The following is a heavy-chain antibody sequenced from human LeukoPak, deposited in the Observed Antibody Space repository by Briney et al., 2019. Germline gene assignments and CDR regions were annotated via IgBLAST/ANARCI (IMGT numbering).Heavy chain of an antibody. D-gene: IGHD4-17*01. CDR3: AKVCATGYGDYDY. J-gene: IGHJ4*02. CDR2: ISGIGST. V-gene: IGHV3-23*01. Sequence: GGSLRLSCAASGFTFSTYGMDWVRQAPGKGLEWVSSISGIGSTFYADSVKGRFTISRDNPKKTLYLQLNSLRAEDTAVYYCAKVCATGYGDYDYWGQGTLVTVSS. CDR1: GFTFSTYG.